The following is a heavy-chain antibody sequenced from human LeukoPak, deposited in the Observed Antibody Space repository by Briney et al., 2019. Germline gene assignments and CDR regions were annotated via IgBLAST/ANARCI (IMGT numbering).Heavy chain of an antibody. Sequence: PGGSLRLSCAVSGFTFSNFWMSWVRQAPGRGLEWVANMHPEGNEKYHVGSVEGRFVISRDNTKNLLFLQMSGLRVEDTALYYCARGDAFSGDHWGQGTLVTVSS. J-gene: IGHJ4*02. CDR1: GFTFSNFW. CDR2: MHPEGNEK. V-gene: IGHV3-7*04. CDR3: ARGDAFSGDH.